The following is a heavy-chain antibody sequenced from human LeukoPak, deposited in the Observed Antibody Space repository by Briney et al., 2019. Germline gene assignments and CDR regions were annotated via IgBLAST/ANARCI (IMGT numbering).Heavy chain of an antibody. V-gene: IGHV3-30*02. J-gene: IGHJ4*02. Sequence: PGGSLRLSCAATGFTFSSYAMHWVRQAPGKGLEWVALIWNDGSNKEYADSVKGRFTISRDNSKNTLYLQVNSLRPEDTAVYFCTKAGVRGGFLIDYWGQGTLVTVSS. CDR2: IWNDGSNK. CDR3: TKAGVRGGFLIDY. CDR1: GFTFSSYA. D-gene: IGHD3-16*01.